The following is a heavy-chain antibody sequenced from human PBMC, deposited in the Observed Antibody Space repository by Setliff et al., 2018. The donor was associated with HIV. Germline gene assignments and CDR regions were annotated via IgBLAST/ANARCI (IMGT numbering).Heavy chain of an antibody. J-gene: IGHJ5*02. V-gene: IGHV5-51*01. Sequence: GESLKISCKASGYTFSTYWIGWVRQKPGKGLEYMGIIYAGDSDARYSPSFQGQVTFSADKSISTVYLQWSSLKTSDTAMHYCARGSGHDKGSWFDPWGQGTLVTVSS. D-gene: IGHD5-12*01. CDR3: ARGSGHDKGSWFDP. CDR1: GYTFSTYW. CDR2: IYAGDSDA.